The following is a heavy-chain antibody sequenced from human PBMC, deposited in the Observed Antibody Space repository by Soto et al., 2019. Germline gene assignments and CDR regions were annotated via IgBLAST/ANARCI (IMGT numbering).Heavy chain of an antibody. J-gene: IGHJ6*03. D-gene: IGHD1-7*01. CDR3: AGTTSHQWYYMDV. Sequence: SQTLTLNCFISRNSVSSNNAAWNWIRLSPSRGLEWLARTYYRSRWYNDYAVFVRSRITVNPDTSKNQFSLQLTSVTPEDTAVYYCAGTTSHQWYYMDVWGKETTVTVSS. V-gene: IGHV6-1*01. CDR1: RNSVSSNNAA. CDR2: TYYRSRWYN.